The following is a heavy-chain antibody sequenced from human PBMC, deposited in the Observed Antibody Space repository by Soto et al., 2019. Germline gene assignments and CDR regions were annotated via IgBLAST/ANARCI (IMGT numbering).Heavy chain of an antibody. Sequence: QVQLVQSGAEVKKPGASVKVSCKASGYNFIDYDINWMRQSTGQGLEWMGWMTPNSGNTGYAQKFQGKGTLTRDTSIGTAYMELSRLKTDDSAVYYCSRNPYGSGLFDPWCQGTLVTVSS. CDR3: SRNPYGSGLFDP. CDR2: MTPNSGNT. CDR1: GYNFIDYD. J-gene: IGHJ5*02. D-gene: IGHD6-19*01. V-gene: IGHV1-8*01.